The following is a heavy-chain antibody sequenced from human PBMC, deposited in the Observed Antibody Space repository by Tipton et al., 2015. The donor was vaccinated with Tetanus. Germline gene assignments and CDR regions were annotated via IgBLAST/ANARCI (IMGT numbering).Heavy chain of an antibody. V-gene: IGHV4-39*01. J-gene: IGHJ4*02. Sequence: LRLSCTVSGGSISSSYYYWGWIRQPPGKGLEWIGSLDYSGNTYYDSSLMSRVTISVDTSKNHFSLRLNSVTAVDTAVYYCAKSDRVTRTSWYFHDWGQGTLVTVSS. CDR2: LDYSGNT. D-gene: IGHD2-2*01. CDR3: AKSDRVTRTSWYFHD. CDR1: GGSISSSYYY.